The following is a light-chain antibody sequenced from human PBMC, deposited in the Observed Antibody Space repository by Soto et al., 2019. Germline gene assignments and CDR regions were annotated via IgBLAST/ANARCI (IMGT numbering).Light chain of an antibody. CDR1: QSVSSN. Sequence: EIVMTQSPATLSVSPGERATLSCRASQSVSSNLAWYPQKPGQAPRLRIYGASTRATGSPARFSGSGCGTEFTLTISSMQSEDCAVYYCQQYNNWPPLTFGGGTKVEIK. CDR3: QQYNNWPPLT. V-gene: IGKV3-15*01. CDR2: GAS. J-gene: IGKJ4*01.